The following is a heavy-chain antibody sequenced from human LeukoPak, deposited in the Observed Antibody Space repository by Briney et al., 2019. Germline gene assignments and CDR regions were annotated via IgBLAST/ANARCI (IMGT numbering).Heavy chain of an antibody. CDR2: IKSKTDGGTT. J-gene: IGHJ4*02. CDR1: GFTFSNAW. CDR3: TTGLDTAMDSPIDY. V-gene: IGHV3-15*01. Sequence: PGGSLRLSCAASGFTFSNAWMSWVRQPPGKGLEWVGRIKSKTDGGTTDYAAPVKGRFTISRDDSKNTLCLQMNSLKTEDTAVYYCTTGLDTAMDSPIDYWGQETLVTVSS. D-gene: IGHD5-18*01.